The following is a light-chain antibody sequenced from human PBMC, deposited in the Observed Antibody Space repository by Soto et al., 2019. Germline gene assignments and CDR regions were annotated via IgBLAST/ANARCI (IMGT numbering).Light chain of an antibody. V-gene: IGLV2-14*01. J-gene: IGLJ2*01. CDR1: SGDVGAYNY. Sequence: QSALTQPASVSGSPGQSITISCTGTSGDVGAYNYVSWYQQHPGKAPKLMIYDVSNRHSGASNRFFGSKSGNTASLTISGRQAEDEADYYCSSYTTSSTLVVFGGGTKLTVL. CDR3: SSYTTSSTLVV. CDR2: DVS.